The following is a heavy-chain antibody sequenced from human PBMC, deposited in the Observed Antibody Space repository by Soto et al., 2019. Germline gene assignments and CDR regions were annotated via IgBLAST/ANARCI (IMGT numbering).Heavy chain of an antibody. CDR2: IIPILGIA. J-gene: IGHJ3*02. CDR3: ARYCSGGSCYSPRDAFDI. D-gene: IGHD2-15*01. Sequence: QVQLVQSGAEVKKPGSSVKVSCKASGGTFSSYTISWVRQAPGQGLEWMGRIIPILGIANYAQKFQGRVTITADKSTSTAYMELSSLRSEDTAVYYCARYCSGGSCYSPRDAFDIWGQGTVVTVSS. CDR1: GGTFSSYT. V-gene: IGHV1-69*02.